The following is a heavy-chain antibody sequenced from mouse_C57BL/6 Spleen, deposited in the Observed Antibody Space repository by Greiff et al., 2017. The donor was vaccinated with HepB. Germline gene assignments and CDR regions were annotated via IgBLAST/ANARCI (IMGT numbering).Heavy chain of an antibody. Sequence: EVQVVESGGGLVQPGGSLSLSCAASGFTFTDYYMSWVRQPPGKALEWLGFIRNKANGYTTEYSASVKGRFTISRDNSQSILYLQMNALRAEDSATYYCARSPHYFDYWGQGTTLTVSS. J-gene: IGHJ2*01. CDR1: GFTFTDYY. CDR3: ARSPHYFDY. V-gene: IGHV7-3*01. CDR2: IRNKANGYTT.